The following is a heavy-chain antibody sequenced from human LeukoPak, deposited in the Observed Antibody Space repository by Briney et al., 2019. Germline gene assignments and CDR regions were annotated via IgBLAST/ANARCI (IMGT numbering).Heavy chain of an antibody. D-gene: IGHD3-22*01. CDR3: ARGRYYDSSGSSLFDY. Sequence: SETLSLTRAVYGGSFSGYYWSWIRQPPGKGLEWIGEINHSGSTNYNPSLKSRVTISVDTSKNQFSLKLSSVTAADTAVYYCARGRYYDSSGSSLFDYWGQGTLVTVSS. CDR1: GGSFSGYY. V-gene: IGHV4-34*01. J-gene: IGHJ4*02. CDR2: INHSGST.